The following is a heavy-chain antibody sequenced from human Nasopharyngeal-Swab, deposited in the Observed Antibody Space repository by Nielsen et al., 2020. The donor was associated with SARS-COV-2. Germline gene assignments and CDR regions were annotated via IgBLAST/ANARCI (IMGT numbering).Heavy chain of an antibody. Sequence: SETLSLTCAVSGGSVSGYYWSWIRQPPGDRLEWIGYINTIGVTKYNPSLNSRVSMSVDATRNQPSLNLWSMTAADTAMYFCARISLPQIVGATNPVDYWGQGTLVTVSA. D-gene: IGHD1-26*01. V-gene: IGHV4-59*02. CDR2: INTIGVT. J-gene: IGHJ4*02. CDR3: ARISLPQIVGATNPVDY. CDR1: GGSVSGYY.